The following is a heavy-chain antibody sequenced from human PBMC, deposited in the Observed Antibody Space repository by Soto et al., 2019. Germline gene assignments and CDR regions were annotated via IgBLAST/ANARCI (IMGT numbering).Heavy chain of an antibody. Sequence: GGSLRLSCAASGFTFSSYAMSWVRQAPGKGLEWVSAISGSGGSTYYADSVKGRFTISRDNSKNTLYLQMNSLRAEDTAVYYCAKDHCTNGVSDDASDYWGQGTLVTVSS. J-gene: IGHJ4*02. D-gene: IGHD2-8*01. CDR2: ISGSGGST. CDR3: AKDHCTNGVSDDASDY. CDR1: GFTFSSYA. V-gene: IGHV3-23*01.